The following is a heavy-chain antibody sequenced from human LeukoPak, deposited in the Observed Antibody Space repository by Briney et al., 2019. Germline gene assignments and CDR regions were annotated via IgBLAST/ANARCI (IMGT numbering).Heavy chain of an antibody. V-gene: IGHV4-59*01. CDR1: GGSISSYY. Sequence: SETLSLTCTVSGGSISSYYWSWIRQPPGKGLEWIGYIYYSGSTNYNPSLKSRVTISVDTSKNQFSLKVSSVTAAVTAVYYCARDLGYGGYARFDYWGQGTLVTVSS. CDR3: ARDLGYGGYARFDY. CDR2: IYYSGST. D-gene: IGHD5-12*01. J-gene: IGHJ4*02.